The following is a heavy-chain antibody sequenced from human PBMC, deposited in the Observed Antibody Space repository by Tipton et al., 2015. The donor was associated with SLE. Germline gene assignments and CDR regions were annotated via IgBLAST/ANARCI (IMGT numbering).Heavy chain of an antibody. J-gene: IGHJ6*02. D-gene: IGHD3-3*01. CDR3: ARDSYYDFWSGPQPGGMDV. Sequence: SLRLSCAASEFTFSTYTLHWVRQAPGKGLEWVAVILYDGSNKYYADSVKGRFTISRDNSKNTLYLQMNSLRAEDTAVYYCARDSYYDFWSGPQPGGMDVWGQGTTVTVSS. V-gene: IGHV3-30-3*01. CDR1: EFTFSTYT. CDR2: ILYDGSNK.